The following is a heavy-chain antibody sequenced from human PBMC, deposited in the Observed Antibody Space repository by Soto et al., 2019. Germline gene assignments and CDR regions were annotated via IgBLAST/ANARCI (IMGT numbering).Heavy chain of an antibody. CDR1: GFTFTNYG. CDR3: AKRQSGAFDN. V-gene: IGHV3-33*05. D-gene: IGHD2-15*01. CDR2: ISYDGGDK. Sequence: QVKLVESGGGVVQPGGSLRLSCAAYGFTFTNYGMHWVRQAPGKGLEWVATISYDGGDKYYADSVKDRFIIYRDNSKYTLYLQMNSLRAEDTAVYYCAKRQSGAFDNWGQGTLVTVSS. J-gene: IGHJ4*02.